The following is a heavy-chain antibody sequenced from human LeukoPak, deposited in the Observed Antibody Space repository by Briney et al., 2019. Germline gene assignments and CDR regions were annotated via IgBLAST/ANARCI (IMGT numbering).Heavy chain of an antibody. J-gene: IGHJ6*04. CDR2: INWNGGST. CDR1: GFTFDDYG. Sequence: GGSLRLSCAASGFTFDDYGMSWVRHAPGKGLEWVSGINWNGGSTGYADSVKGRFTISRDNAKNSLYLQMNSLRAEDTAVYYCAELGITMIGGVWGKGTTVTISS. CDR3: AELGITMIGGV. D-gene: IGHD3-10*02. V-gene: IGHV3-20*04.